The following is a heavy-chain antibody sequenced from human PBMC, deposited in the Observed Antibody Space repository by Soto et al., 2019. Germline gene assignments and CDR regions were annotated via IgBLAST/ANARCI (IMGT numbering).Heavy chain of an antibody. CDR3: AREGSGYDFDY. D-gene: IGHD3-22*01. CDR2: FSGSGGST. J-gene: IGHJ4*02. Sequence: GGSLRLSCAASGFTFSSYAMSWVRQAPGKGLEWVSAFSGSGGSTYYADSVKGRFTISRDKSKNTLYLQMNSLRSEDTAVYYCAREGSGYDFDYWGQGTLVTVSS. V-gene: IGHV3-23*01. CDR1: GFTFSSYA.